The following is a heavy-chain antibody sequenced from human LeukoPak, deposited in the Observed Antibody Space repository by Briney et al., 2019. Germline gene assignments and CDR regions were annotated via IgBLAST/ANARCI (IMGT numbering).Heavy chain of an antibody. Sequence: GGSLRLFCATSGFTFSSYAMSWVRQAPGKGLEWVSAISGSGGSTYYADSVKGRFTISRDNSKNTLYLQMNSLRAEDTAVYYCARRMVDRLIVVVVAATIDYWGQGTLVTVSS. J-gene: IGHJ4*02. D-gene: IGHD2-15*01. V-gene: IGHV3-23*01. CDR3: ARRMVDRLIVVVVAATIDY. CDR1: GFTFSSYA. CDR2: ISGSGGST.